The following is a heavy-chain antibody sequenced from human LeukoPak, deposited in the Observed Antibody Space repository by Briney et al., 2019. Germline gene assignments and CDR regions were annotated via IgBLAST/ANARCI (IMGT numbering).Heavy chain of an antibody. CDR2: ISGSGGST. CDR1: GFTVSSNF. V-gene: IGHV3-23*01. J-gene: IGHJ5*02. CDR3: AKETPPTHSLWGSPSDRGDWFDP. Sequence: PGGSLRLSCAASGFTVSSNFMSWVRQAPGKGLEWVSAISGSGGSTYYADSVKGRFTISRDNSKNTLYLQMNSLRAEDTAVYYCAKETPPTHSLWGSPSDRGDWFDPWGQGTLVTVSS. D-gene: IGHD3-16*01.